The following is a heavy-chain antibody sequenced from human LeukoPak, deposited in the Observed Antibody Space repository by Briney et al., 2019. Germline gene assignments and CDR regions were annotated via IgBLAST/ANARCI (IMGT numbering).Heavy chain of an antibody. CDR3: ARGPYYYGSGSYYMNY. J-gene: IGHJ4*02. CDR1: GYSFSSYW. V-gene: IGHV5-51*01. CDR2: IYPGDSDT. Sequence: GESLNISCKGSGYSFSSYWIGWVRQMPGKGLEWMGIIYPGDSDTRYSPPFQGQVTMSADKSISTAYLQWSSLKTSDTAMYYCARGPYYYGSGSYYMNYWGQGTLVTVSS. D-gene: IGHD3-10*01.